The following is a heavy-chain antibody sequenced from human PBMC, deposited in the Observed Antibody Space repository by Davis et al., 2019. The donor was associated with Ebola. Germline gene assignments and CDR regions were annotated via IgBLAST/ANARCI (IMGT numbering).Heavy chain of an antibody. CDR2: IYYSGST. CDR1: GGSISSYY. CDR3: ARHGGAGDYYKRQYYFDY. D-gene: IGHD4-17*01. J-gene: IGHJ4*02. V-gene: IGHV4-59*08. Sequence: PSETLSLTCTVSGGSISSYYWSWIRQPPGKGLEWIGYIYYSGSTNYNPSLKSRVTISVDTSKNQFSLKLSSVTAADTAVYYCARHGGAGDYYKRQYYFDYWGQGTLVTVSS.